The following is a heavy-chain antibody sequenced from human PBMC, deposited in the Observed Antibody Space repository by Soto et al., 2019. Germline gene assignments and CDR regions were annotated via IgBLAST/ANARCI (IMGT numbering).Heavy chain of an antibody. CDR1: GYTFTGYY. Sequence: ASVKVSCTASGYTFTGYYMHWVRQAPGQGLEWMGWINPNSGGTNYAQKFQGRVTMTRDTSISTAYMELSRLRSDDTAVYYCARGSVRMVYAEGGDAFDFWGQGIMVTV. D-gene: IGHD2-8*01. V-gene: IGHV1-2*02. CDR2: INPNSGGT. J-gene: IGHJ3*01. CDR3: ARGSVRMVYAEGGDAFDF.